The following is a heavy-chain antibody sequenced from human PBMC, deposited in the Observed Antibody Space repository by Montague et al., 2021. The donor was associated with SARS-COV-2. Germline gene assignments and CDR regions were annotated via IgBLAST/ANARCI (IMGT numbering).Heavy chain of an antibody. D-gene: IGHD4-17*01. CDR3: ARHRNYGDHSLDNWFHP. CDR2: IYNSGTT. V-gene: IGHV4-39*01. J-gene: IGHJ5*02. Sequence: SETLSLTCTVSGDSTSCPNCYWGWIRQAPGKGLDWIGTIYNSGTTYYTPSLKSRLTISIDTSKNHFSLKLTSVTAADTAVYYCARHRNYGDHSLDNWFHPWGQGTLVTVSS. CDR1: GDSTSCPNCY.